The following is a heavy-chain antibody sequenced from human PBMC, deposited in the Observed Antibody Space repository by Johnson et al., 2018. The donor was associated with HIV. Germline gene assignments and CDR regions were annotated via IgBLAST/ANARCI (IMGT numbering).Heavy chain of an antibody. D-gene: IGHD5-18*01. J-gene: IGHJ3*02. CDR3: ARGMWIPEIDAIDI. Sequence: VQLVESGGGLVQPGGSLRLSCAASGFTFSSYWMSWVRQAPGKGLEWVANIKQDGSEKYYVDSVKGRFTISRYNAKNSLYLQMNSLRAEDTAVYYCARGMWIPEIDAIDIWGQGTMVTVSS. CDR1: GFTFSSYW. CDR2: IKQDGSEK. V-gene: IGHV3-7*03.